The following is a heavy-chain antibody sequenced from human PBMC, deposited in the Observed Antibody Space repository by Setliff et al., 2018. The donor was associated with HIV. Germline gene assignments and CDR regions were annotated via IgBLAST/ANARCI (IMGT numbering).Heavy chain of an antibody. J-gene: IGHJ4*02. CDR3: ARGQFIPAAERDAYFDY. CDR1: GGTFSDYA. CDR2: IIPIFGTT. D-gene: IGHD6-13*01. V-gene: IGHV1-69*05. Sequence: SVTVSCKASGGTFSDYAINWVRQAPGQGLEWMGGIIPIFGTTNYAQKFQGRVTITTDGFTTTAYMELSSLTSEDTAVYYCARGQFIPAAERDAYFDYWGQGTLVTVSS.